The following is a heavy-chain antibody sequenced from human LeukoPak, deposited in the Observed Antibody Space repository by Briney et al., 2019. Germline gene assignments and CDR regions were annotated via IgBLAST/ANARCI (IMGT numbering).Heavy chain of an antibody. J-gene: IGHJ4*02. CDR3: AKAEGYDILTGLDY. D-gene: IGHD3-9*01. CDR2: INSRSSSI. Sequence: GGSLRLSCAASGFTFNTYTMSWVRQAPGKGLEWVSSINSRSSSIYYADSVKGRFTVSRDNTKNSLYLQMNSLRTEDTAVYYCAKAEGYDILTGLDYWGQGTLVTVSS. V-gene: IGHV3-21*04. CDR1: GFTFNTYT.